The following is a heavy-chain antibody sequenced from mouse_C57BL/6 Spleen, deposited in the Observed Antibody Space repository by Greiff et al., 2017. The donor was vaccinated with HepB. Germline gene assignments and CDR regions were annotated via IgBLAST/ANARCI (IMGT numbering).Heavy chain of an antibody. Sequence: QVQLQQPGAELVKPGASVKLSCKASGYTFTSYWMQWVKQRPGQGLEWIGEIDPSDSNTNYNQKFKGKATLTVDTSSSTAYMQLSSLTSEDSAVYYCARHYCGSSYGYFDVWGTGTTVTVSA. CDR3: ARHYCGSSYGYFDV. CDR2: IDPSDSNT. D-gene: IGHD1-1*01. V-gene: IGHV1-50*01. J-gene: IGHJ1*03. CDR1: GYTFTSYW.